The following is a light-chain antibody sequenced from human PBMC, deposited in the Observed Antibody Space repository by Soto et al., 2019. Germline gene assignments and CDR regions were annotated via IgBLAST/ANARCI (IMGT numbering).Light chain of an antibody. CDR1: QDITRW. Sequence: DIQMTQSPSSLSASVGDRVTITCRASQDITRWLAWYQQKPGKAPKLLIYAASTLQSGVPSRFSGSGSGTDFTLTISCLQSEDFATYYCQQYYSYPWTFGQGTKVDIK. V-gene: IGKV1D-16*01. J-gene: IGKJ1*01. CDR3: QQYYSYPWT. CDR2: AAS.